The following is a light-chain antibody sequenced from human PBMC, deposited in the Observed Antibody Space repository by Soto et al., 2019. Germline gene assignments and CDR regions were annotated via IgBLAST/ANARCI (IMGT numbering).Light chain of an antibody. CDR2: EVR. Sequence: QSVLTQPPSASGSPGQSVTISCTGSSNDLGGYNYVSWYQHHPGKAPKLIIYEVRERPSGVPDRFSGSKSGNTASLTVSGLPAEDEADYYCSSYGGSDNLIFCGGTKLTVL. CDR1: SNDLGGYNY. V-gene: IGLV2-8*01. J-gene: IGLJ2*01. CDR3: SSYGGSDNLI.